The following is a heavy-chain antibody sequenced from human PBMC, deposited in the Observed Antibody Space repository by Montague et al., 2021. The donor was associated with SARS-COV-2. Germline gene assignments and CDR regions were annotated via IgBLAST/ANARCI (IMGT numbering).Heavy chain of an antibody. CDR3: ARDRVDRYSGSRTAYGMDV. J-gene: IGHJ6*02. D-gene: IGHD1-26*01. Sequence: TLSLTCTVSGGSISSGSYYWSWLRQPAGKGLEWIGRIYTSGSTNYNPSLKSRVTISVDTSKNQFPLKLSSVTAADTAVYYCARDRVDRYSGSRTAYGMDVWGQGTTVTVSS. CDR1: GGSISSGSYY. V-gene: IGHV4-61*02. CDR2: IYTSGST.